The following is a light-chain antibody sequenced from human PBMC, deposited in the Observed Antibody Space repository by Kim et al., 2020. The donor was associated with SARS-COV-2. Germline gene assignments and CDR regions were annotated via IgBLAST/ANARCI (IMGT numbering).Light chain of an antibody. CDR1: KLGDKY. J-gene: IGLJ2*01. CDR2: EDS. Sequence: SYELTQPPSVSVSPGQTASITCSGDKLGDKYGCWYQQKPGQSPVLVIYEDSERPSGIPERFSGSNSGNTATLTISGTQAMDEADYYCQAWDSSAVIFGGGTQLTVL. V-gene: IGLV3-1*01. CDR3: QAWDSSAVI.